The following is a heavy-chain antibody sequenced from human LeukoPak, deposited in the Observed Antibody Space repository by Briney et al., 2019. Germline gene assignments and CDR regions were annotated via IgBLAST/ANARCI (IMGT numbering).Heavy chain of an antibody. CDR1: GFKFSDYY. D-gene: IGHD2-21*01. J-gene: IGHJ6*03. CDR3: ARDLASCGGDCYSYFFNMDV. CDR2: VSSSGYTI. Sequence: GGSLRLSCAASGFKFSDYYMSWIRQAPGEGLEWVAYVSSSGYTIYYADSVRGRFTISRDNVEKSLYLEMNSLRADDTAVYYCARDLASCGGDCYSYFFNMDVWGKGTTVTVSS. V-gene: IGHV3-11*01.